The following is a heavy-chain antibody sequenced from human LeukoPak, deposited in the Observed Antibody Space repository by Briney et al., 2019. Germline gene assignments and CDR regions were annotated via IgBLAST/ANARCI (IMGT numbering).Heavy chain of an antibody. D-gene: IGHD5-24*01. CDR2: ISHDGSNK. Sequence: PGRSLRLSCAASGFTFSSYGMHWVRQAPGKGLEWVALISHDGSNKLYADSVKGRFTISRDNSKNTLYLQMNSLRAEDTAVYYCAKDLGRDGYNYYFDYWGQGTLVTVSS. CDR3: AKDLGRDGYNYYFDY. V-gene: IGHV3-30*18. CDR1: GFTFSSYG. J-gene: IGHJ4*02.